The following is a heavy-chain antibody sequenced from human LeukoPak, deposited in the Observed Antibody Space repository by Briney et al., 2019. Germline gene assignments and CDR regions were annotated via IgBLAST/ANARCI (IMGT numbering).Heavy chain of an antibody. V-gene: IGHV3-21*01. J-gene: IGHJ4*02. CDR3: ARDFWSSYYFDY. Sequence: GGSLRLSCAATGFAFSSYSMNWVRQAPGKGLEWVSSISSRSSYIYYADSVKGRFTISRGNAKNSLYLQMNSLRAEDTAVYYCARDFWSSYYFDYWGQGTLVTVPS. CDR2: ISSRSSYI. D-gene: IGHD3-3*01. CDR1: GFAFSSYS.